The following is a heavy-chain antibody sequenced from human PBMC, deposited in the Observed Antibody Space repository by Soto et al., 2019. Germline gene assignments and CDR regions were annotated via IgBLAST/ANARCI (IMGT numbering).Heavy chain of an antibody. J-gene: IGHJ6*02. D-gene: IGHD6-6*01. CDR1: GYTFTSYD. CDR3: ARYLSSTYGMDV. Sequence: GASVKVSCKASGYTFTSYDINWVRQATGQGLEWMGWMNPNSGNTGYAQKFQGRVTMTRNTSISTAYMELSSLRSEDTAVYYCARYLSSTYGMDVWGQGTTVTVSS. V-gene: IGHV1-8*01. CDR2: MNPNSGNT.